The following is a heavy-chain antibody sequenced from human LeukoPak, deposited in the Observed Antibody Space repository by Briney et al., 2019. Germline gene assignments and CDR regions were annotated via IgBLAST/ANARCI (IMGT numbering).Heavy chain of an antibody. V-gene: IGHV3-73*01. CDR1: GFTFSGSA. J-gene: IGHJ4*02. CDR2: IRSKANSYAT. CDR3: ASTVGVDY. Sequence: GGSLKLSCAASGFTFSGSAMHWVRQASGKGLEWVGRIRSKANSYATAYAASVKGRFTISRDDSKNTAYLQMNSLKTEDAAVYYCASTVGVDYWGQRTLVTVSS. D-gene: IGHD4-17*01.